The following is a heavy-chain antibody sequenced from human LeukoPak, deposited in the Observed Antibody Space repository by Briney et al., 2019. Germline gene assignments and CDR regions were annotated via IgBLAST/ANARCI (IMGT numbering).Heavy chain of an antibody. CDR1: GFSLSASGVG. Sequence: SGPTLVKPTQTLTLTCTFSGFSLSASGVGVGWIRQPPGKALEWLALIYWNDDERYSPSLKSRLTITKDTSKNQVVLTMTNMDPVDTATYYCAHSSPSTYYYGSGSYYMPDYWGQGTLVTVSS. V-gene: IGHV2-5*01. CDR3: AHSSPSTYYYGSGSYYMPDY. J-gene: IGHJ4*02. CDR2: IYWNDDE. D-gene: IGHD3-10*01.